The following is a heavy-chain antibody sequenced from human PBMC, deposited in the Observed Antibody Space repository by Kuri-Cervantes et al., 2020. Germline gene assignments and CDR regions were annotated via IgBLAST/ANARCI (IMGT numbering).Heavy chain of an antibody. D-gene: IGHD1-26*01. J-gene: IGHJ4*02. Sequence: GSLRLSCTVSGGSISSYYWSWIRQPPGKGLEWIGYIYYSGSTNYNPSLKSRVTMSLDKSKNQFSLRLSSVTAADTAVYYCARAGIVGATGEFDYWGQGTLVTVSS. CDR2: IYYSGST. V-gene: IGHV4-59*01. CDR1: GGSISSYY. CDR3: ARAGIVGATGEFDY.